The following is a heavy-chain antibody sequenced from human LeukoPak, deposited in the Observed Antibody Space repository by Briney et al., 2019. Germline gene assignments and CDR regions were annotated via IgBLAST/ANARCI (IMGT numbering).Heavy chain of an antibody. CDR3: AKDLRYCSGTSCYEASGMDD. Sequence: GGSLRLSCAASGFTFSSYGMHWVRQAPGKGLEWVAAISYDGSDKYYADSVKGRFTISKDNSKNTLSLQMNSLRAEDTAVFFCAKDLRYCSGTSCYEASGMDDWGQGTTVTVSS. V-gene: IGHV3-30*18. CDR2: ISYDGSDK. D-gene: IGHD2-2*01. J-gene: IGHJ6*02. CDR1: GFTFSSYG.